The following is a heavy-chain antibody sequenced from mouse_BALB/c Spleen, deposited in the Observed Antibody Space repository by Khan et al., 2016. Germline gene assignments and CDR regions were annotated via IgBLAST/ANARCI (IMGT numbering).Heavy chain of an antibody. V-gene: IGHV3-2*02. CDR2: ISYSGST. Sequence: EVQLQESGPGLVKPSQSLSLTCTVTGYSITSDYAWNWIRQFPGNKLEWMGYISYSGSTSYNPSLKSRISITRDTSKNQFFLQLNSVTTEDTATXYCARRIDGYYWFAYWGQGTLVTVSA. CDR1: GYSITSDYA. D-gene: IGHD2-3*01. CDR3: ARRIDGYYWFAY. J-gene: IGHJ3*01.